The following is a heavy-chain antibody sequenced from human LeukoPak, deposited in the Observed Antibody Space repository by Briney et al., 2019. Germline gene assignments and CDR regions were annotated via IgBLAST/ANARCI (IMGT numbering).Heavy chain of an antibody. CDR3: ARDAPHPHPLDY. V-gene: IGHV3-21*01. J-gene: IGHJ4*02. CDR1: GFTFSSYS. CDR2: ISSSSSYI. Sequence: GGSLRLSCAASGFTFSSYSMNWVRQAPGKGLEWVSSISSSSSYIYYADSVKGRFTISRDNAKNSLYLQMNSLRAEDTAVYYCARDAPHPHPLDYWGQGTLVTVSS.